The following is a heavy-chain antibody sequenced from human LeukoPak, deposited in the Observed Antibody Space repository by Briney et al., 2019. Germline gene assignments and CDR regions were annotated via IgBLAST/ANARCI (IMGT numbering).Heavy chain of an antibody. V-gene: IGHV3-33*06. CDR3: AKARRNYYYYMDV. J-gene: IGHJ6*03. CDR1: GFTFSSYG. Sequence: GGSLRLSCAASGFTFSSYGMHWVRQAPGKGLEWVAVIWYDGSNKYYADSVKGRFTIPRDNSKNTLYLQMNSLRAEDTAVYYCAKARRNYYYYMDVWGKGTTVTVSS. CDR2: IWYDGSNK.